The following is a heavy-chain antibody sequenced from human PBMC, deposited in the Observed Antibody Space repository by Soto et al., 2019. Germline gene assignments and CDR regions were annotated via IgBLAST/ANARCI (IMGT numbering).Heavy chain of an antibody. CDR2: ISAYSGDT. Sequence: QVQLVQSAAEVKPPGASVKVSCKASGYNFTRYGFSWVRQAPGQGLEWMGWISAYSGDTNYAQKFQGRVSMTTDTSRSTAYRELRSLRSDYTAVDYCERESGGILTPWLMFDSWGQGTLVTVSS. J-gene: IGHJ4*02. CDR3: ERESGGILTPWLMFDS. D-gene: IGHD3-9*01. CDR1: GYNFTRYG. V-gene: IGHV1-18*01.